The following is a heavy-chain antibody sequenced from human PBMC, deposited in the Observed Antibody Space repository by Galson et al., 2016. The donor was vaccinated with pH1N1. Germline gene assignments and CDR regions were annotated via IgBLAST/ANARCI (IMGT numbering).Heavy chain of an antibody. J-gene: IGHJ1*01. V-gene: IGHV4-61*10. Sequence: SETLSLTCTVSGASISSGTHYWGWIRQPAGKGLEWIAYIYYSGSTVYNPSLKNRATISMDRSKNQVSLKLTSVTAADTAVYYCSTMVRTRDLVWLPHDQYFQDWGQGTLVSVSS. CDR3: STMVRTRDLVWLPHDQYFQD. D-gene: IGHD3-9*01. CDR1: GASISSGTHY. CDR2: IYYSGST.